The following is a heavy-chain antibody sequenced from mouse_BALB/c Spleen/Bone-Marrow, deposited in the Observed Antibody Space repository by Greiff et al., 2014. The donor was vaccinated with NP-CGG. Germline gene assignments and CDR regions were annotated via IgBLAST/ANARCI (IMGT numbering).Heavy chain of an antibody. Sequence: VQLQQSGAELVKPGASVKLSCTASGFNIKDTYMHWVKQRPEQGLEWIGRIDPANGNTTYDPKFQGKATITADTSSNTAYLQLSSLTSEDTAFYYCASYYYGSAWFAYWGQGTLVTVSA. CDR2: IDPANGNT. J-gene: IGHJ3*01. CDR3: ASYYYGSAWFAY. D-gene: IGHD1-1*01. CDR1: GFNIKDTY. V-gene: IGHV14-3*02.